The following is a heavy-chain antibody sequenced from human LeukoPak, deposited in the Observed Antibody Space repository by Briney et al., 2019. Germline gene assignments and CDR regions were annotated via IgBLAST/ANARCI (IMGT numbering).Heavy chain of an antibody. V-gene: IGHV4-59*01. CDR2: IHYSGAT. CDR1: GGSIGTYY. Sequence: SETLSLTCTVSGGSIGTYYWAWIRQPPGKGLEWVAYIHYSGATSYNPSLESRLTISLDMSNNQFSLKLSSVTAADTAVYYCARDSRGGGPDFDYWGQGVLVTVSS. D-gene: IGHD2-15*01. CDR3: ARDSRGGGPDFDY. J-gene: IGHJ4*02.